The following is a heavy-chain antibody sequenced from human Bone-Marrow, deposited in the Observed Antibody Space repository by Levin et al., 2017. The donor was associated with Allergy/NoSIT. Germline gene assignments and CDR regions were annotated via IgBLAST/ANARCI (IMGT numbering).Heavy chain of an antibody. V-gene: IGHV3-48*03. CDR3: TREVTFSGGWDADV. CDR1: GFTFSNYE. Sequence: GESLKISCSASGFTFSNYEFNWIRQAPGKGLEWVSYISNSGGTIYSDSVKGRFTISRDNAKNSLYLEMNSLRAEDTALYYCTREVTFSGGWDADVWGTGTTVIVSS. CDR2: ISNSGGTI. D-gene: IGHD6-25*01. J-gene: IGHJ6*04.